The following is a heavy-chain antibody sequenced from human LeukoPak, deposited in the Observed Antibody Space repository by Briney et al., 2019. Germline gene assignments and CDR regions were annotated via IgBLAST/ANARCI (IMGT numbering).Heavy chain of an antibody. CDR1: GGSISSGSYC. Sequence: TLSLTCSVSGGSISSGSYCWSWIRHPAGKGLEWIVNVFTSGITNDHPSLKSRVTISVDTSKIQFSLKLSSVTAADTAVYYCARVSFFRWAATRPSYYYNYMDVWGKGTTVTVSS. D-gene: IGHD2-15*01. V-gene: IGHV4-61*09. CDR2: VFTSGIT. J-gene: IGHJ6*03. CDR3: ARVSFFRWAATRPSYYYNYMDV.